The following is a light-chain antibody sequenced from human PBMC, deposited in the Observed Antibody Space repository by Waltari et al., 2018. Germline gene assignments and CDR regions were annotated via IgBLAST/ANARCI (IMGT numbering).Light chain of an antibody. Sequence: DIQMTQSPSSLSASVGDRVTITCRASQSISNYLAWYQQNPGKAPILLIYKASILKSGVSSRFSGSGSVTQFTLTISSLQPGDFATYYCQQYNTYSSFGQGTKLEIK. CDR2: KAS. CDR3: QQYNTYSS. J-gene: IGKJ2*01. CDR1: QSISNY. V-gene: IGKV1-5*03.